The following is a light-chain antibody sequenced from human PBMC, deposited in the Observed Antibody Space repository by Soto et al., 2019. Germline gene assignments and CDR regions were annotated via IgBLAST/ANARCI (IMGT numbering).Light chain of an antibody. Sequence: DIQMTQSPSSLSASVGDRVTITCQASQDITSYLNWYQHKPGKAPKLLIYDASILEAGVPPRFSGSGYETDFTFTISSLQPEDGATYYCQYCGYLPIFGPGTTVDIK. CDR1: QDITSY. CDR3: QYCGYLPI. J-gene: IGKJ3*01. V-gene: IGKV1-33*01. CDR2: DAS.